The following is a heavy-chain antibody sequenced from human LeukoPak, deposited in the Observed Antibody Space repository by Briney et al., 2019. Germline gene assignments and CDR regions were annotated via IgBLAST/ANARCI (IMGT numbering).Heavy chain of an antibody. D-gene: IGHD1-1*01. J-gene: IGHJ3*02. CDR2: ISSSSSYI. V-gene: IGHV3-21*01. Sequence: GGSLRLFCAASGFTFSSYSMNWVRQAPGKGLEWVSSISSSSSYIYYADSVKGRFTISRDNAKNSLYLQMNSLRAEDTAVYYCARETTPGAFDIWGQGTMVTVSS. CDR1: GFTFSSYS. CDR3: ARETTPGAFDI.